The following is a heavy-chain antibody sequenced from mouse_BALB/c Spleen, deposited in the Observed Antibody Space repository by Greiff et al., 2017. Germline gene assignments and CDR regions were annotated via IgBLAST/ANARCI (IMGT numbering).Heavy chain of an antibody. CDR2: ISYSGST. CDR3: ARYGKLLGYYYAMDY. J-gene: IGHJ4*01. D-gene: IGHD2-4*01. Sequence: EVQLVESGPSLVKPSQTLSLTCSVTGDSITSGYWNWIRKFPGNKLEYMGYISYSGSTYYNPSLKSRISITRDTSKNQYYLQLNSVTTEDTATYYCARYGKLLGYYYAMDYWGQGTSVTVSS. V-gene: IGHV3-8*02. CDR1: GDSITSGY.